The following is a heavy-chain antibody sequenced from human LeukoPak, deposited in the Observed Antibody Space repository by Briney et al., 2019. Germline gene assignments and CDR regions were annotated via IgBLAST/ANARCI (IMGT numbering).Heavy chain of an antibody. CDR1: GGSISSGGHY. CDR2: LYTSGST. D-gene: IGHD1-26*01. V-gene: IGHV4-61*02. CDR3: ARASPGSYVPPSNML. J-gene: IGHJ4*02. Sequence: PSETLSLTCTVSGGSISSGGHYWSWIRQPAGKGLEWIGRLYTSGSTNYNPSLKSRVTISVDTSKNQFSLKLSSVAAADTVVYYCARASPGSYVPPSNMLWGQGTRVTVSS.